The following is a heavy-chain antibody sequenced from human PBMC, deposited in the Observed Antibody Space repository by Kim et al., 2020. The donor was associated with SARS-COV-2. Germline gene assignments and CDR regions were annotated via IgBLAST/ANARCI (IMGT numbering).Heavy chain of an antibody. J-gene: IGHJ4*02. Sequence: GRFTISRDNSKNTLYLQMNSPRAEDTAVYYCARLGITGSKVRGVSGRPDYWGQGTLVTVSS. V-gene: IGHV3-30*01. CDR3: ARLGITGSKVRGVSGRPDY. D-gene: IGHD3-10*01.